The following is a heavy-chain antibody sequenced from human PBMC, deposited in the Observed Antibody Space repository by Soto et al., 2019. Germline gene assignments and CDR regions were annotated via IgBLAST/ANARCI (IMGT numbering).Heavy chain of an antibody. V-gene: IGHV1-2*04. CDR2: INPNSGGT. D-gene: IGHD3-16*01. J-gene: IGHJ6*02. CDR3: ARSTGGVYYGMDV. CDR1: GYTFTGYY. Sequence: ASVQVSCKASGYTFTGYYMHWVRQAPGQGLEWMGWINPNSGGTNYAQKFQGWVTMTRDTSISTAYMELSRLRSDDTAVYYCARSTGGVYYGMDVWGQGTTVTVSS.